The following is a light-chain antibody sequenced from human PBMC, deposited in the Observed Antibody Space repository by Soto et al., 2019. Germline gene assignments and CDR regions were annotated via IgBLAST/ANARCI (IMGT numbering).Light chain of an antibody. Sequence: QAVVTQPPSASGSPGQSVTISCTGTSSDVGGYNYVSWYQQYPGKAPKLMIYEVTERPSGVPDRFSGSKSGNTASLTVSGLQAEDEADYYCSSYADSNNLVFGGGTKLTVL. CDR3: SSYADSNNLV. CDR2: EVT. J-gene: IGLJ2*01. CDR1: SSDVGGYNY. V-gene: IGLV2-8*01.